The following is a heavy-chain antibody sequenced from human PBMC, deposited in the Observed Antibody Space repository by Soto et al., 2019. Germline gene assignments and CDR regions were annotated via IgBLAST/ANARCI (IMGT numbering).Heavy chain of an antibody. V-gene: IGHV1-2*02. CDR2: INPNSGGT. CDR3: ASAAVTGTAGLDF. J-gene: IGHJ4*02. Sequence: ASVKVSCKVSGYTFSGFYMHWVRQAPGQGLEWMGWINPNSGGTKSAEKFQGRVTMTRDTSISTAYMELSRLTSDDTAVYYCASAAVTGTAGLDFWGQGTQVTVSS. CDR1: GYTFSGFY. D-gene: IGHD6-19*01.